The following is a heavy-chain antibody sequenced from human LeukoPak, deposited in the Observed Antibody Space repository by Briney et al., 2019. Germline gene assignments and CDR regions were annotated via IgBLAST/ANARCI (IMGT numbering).Heavy chain of an antibody. V-gene: IGHV4-4*02. CDR2: IHHSKSS. D-gene: IGHD6-19*01. Sequence: SGTLSLTCAVSGDSITSDKWWTWVRQPPGKGLEWIGEIHHSKSSNYNPSLKSRVTISVDTSKNQFSLKLSSVTAADTAVYFCARGGKNSGWYGWGQGTLVTVSS. CDR1: GDSITSDKW. CDR3: ARGGKNSGWYG. J-gene: IGHJ4*02.